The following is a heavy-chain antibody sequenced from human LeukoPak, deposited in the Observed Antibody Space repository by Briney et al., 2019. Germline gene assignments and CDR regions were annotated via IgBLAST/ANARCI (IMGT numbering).Heavy chain of an antibody. CDR2: IYYSGST. Sequence: PSETLSLTCTVSGGSISSYYWSWIRQPPGKGLEWIGYIYYSGSTNYNPSLKSRVTISVDTSKNQFSLNLSSVTAADTAVYYCARRRGAYGDYVYWGQGTLVTVSS. J-gene: IGHJ4*02. V-gene: IGHV4-59*12. CDR1: GGSISSYY. D-gene: IGHD4-17*01. CDR3: ARRRGAYGDYVY.